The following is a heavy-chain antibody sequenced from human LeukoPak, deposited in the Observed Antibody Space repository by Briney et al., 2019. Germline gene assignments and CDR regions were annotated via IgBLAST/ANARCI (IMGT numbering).Heavy chain of an antibody. J-gene: IGHJ6*03. V-gene: IGHV1-46*01. D-gene: IGHD6-19*01. CDR2: INPTGGST. Sequence: ASVKVSCKASGYTFTSYYMHWVRQAPGQGLEWMGIINPTGGSTSYAQKIQGRVTITRDMSTSAVYMELSSLRSEDTSVYDCARDPKGIAVAGSEKYYYYYYYIDVCGKGTTVTVSS. CDR3: ARDPKGIAVAGSEKYYYYYYYIDV. CDR1: GYTFTSYY.